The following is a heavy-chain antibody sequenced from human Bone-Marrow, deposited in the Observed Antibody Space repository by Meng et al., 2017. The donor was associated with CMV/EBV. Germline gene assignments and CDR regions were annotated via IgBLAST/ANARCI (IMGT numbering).Heavy chain of an antibody. V-gene: IGHV1-46*01. CDR1: GYTFTSYY. D-gene: IGHD3-3*01. J-gene: IGHJ4*02. CDR3: ARGGITIFGVVIMGSLDY. Sequence: ASVKVSCKASGYTFTSYYMHWVRQAPGQGLEWMGIINPSGGSTSYAQKFQGRVTMTRDTSTSTVYMELSSLRSEDTAVYYCARGGITIFGVVIMGSLDYWGQGTLVTVSS. CDR2: INPSGGST.